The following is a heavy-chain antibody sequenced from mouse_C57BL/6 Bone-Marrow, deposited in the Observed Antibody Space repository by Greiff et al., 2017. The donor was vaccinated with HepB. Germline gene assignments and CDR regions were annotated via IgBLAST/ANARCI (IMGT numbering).Heavy chain of an antibody. CDR1: GFTFSDYY. V-gene: IGHV5-16*01. J-gene: IGHJ2*01. Sequence: EVKLMESEGGLVQPGSSMKLSCTASGFTFSDYYMAWVRQVPEKGLEWVANINYDGSSTYYLDSLKSRFIISRDNAKNILYLQMSSLKSEDTATYYCAREGGTQYYFDYWGQGTTLTVSS. D-gene: IGHD2-14*01. CDR2: INYDGSST. CDR3: AREGGTQYYFDY.